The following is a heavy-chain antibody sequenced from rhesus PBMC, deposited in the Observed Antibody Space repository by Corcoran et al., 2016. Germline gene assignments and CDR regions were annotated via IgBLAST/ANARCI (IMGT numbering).Heavy chain of an antibody. D-gene: IGHD3-3*01. CDR3: AREDFGFDY. Sequence: QVQLQESGPGLVKPSETLSLTCAVSGYSISSNYWNWIRQPPGKGLEWIGSIYGRGGSNSLNPSLKIRVTLSVDTSKNQFSLKLSSVTAADTAVYYCAREDFGFDYWGQGVLVTVSS. CDR2: IYGRGGSN. J-gene: IGHJ4*01. CDR1: GYSISSNY. V-gene: IGHV4S14*01.